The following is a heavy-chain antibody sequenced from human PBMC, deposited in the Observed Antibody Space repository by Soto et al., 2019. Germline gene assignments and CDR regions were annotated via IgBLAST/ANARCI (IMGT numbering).Heavy chain of an antibody. CDR2: ISSSSSTI. CDR1: GFTFSSYS. Sequence: GGSLRLSCAASGFTFSSYSMNWVRQAPGKGLEWVSYISSSSSTIYYADSVKGRFTISRDNAKNSLYLQMNSLRAEDTAVYYCGSRIAVLTWDYWGQGTLVTVSS. CDR3: GSRIAVLTWDY. V-gene: IGHV3-48*01. J-gene: IGHJ4*02. D-gene: IGHD6-19*01.